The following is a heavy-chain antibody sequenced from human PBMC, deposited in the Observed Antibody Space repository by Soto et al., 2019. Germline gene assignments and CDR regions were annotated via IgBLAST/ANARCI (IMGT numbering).Heavy chain of an antibody. CDR2: IWYDGTQK. V-gene: IGHV3-33*01. J-gene: IGHJ4*02. CDR3: ARAGGTTVTGLWHFDS. CDR1: GFPFNTYS. D-gene: IGHD4-17*01. Sequence: PGGSLRLSCEASGFPFNTYSMHWVRPPPGKGLEWLAAIWYDGTQKYYADSVKGRFIISRDNSKKTLYLEMNSLRAEDTAVYYCARAGGTTVTGLWHFDSWGQGTLVTVSS.